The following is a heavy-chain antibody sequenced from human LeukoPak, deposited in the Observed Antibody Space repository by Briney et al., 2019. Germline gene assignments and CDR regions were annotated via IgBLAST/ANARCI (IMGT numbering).Heavy chain of an antibody. CDR1: GGSISSGDYY. D-gene: IGHD3-10*01. CDR2: IYYSGST. CDR3: AGGSGSHWGGWFDP. V-gene: IGHV4-30-4*01. Sequence: SQTLSLTCTVSGGSISSGDYYWSWIRQPPGKGLEWIGYIYYSGSTYYNPSLKSRVTISVDMSKNQFSLKLSSVTAADTAVYYCAGGSGSHWGGWFDPWGQGTLVTVSS. J-gene: IGHJ5*02.